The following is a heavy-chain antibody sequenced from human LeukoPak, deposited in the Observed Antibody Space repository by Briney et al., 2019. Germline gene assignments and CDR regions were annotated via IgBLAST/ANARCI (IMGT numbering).Heavy chain of an antibody. J-gene: IGHJ6*03. CDR1: GFTFSSYS. V-gene: IGHV3-21*01. D-gene: IGHD1-26*01. CDR3: AREAYGGSYLREELDYMDV. Sequence: GGSLRLSCAAYGFTFSSYSMNWVRQAPGKGLEWVSSISSSSSYIYYADSVKGRFTISRDNAKNSLYLQMNSLRAEDTAVYYCAREAYGGSYLREELDYMDVWGKGTTVTVSS. CDR2: ISSSSSYI.